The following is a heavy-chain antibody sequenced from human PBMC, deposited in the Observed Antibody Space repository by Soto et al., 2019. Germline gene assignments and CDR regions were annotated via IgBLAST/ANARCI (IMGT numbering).Heavy chain of an antibody. V-gene: IGHV1-69*01. D-gene: IGHD2-2*03. CDR1: GGTFSSYA. Sequence: QVQLVQSGAEVKKPGSSVKVSCKASGGTFSSYAISWVRQAPGQGLEWRGGIIPIFGTANYAQKFQGRVTITADESTSTAYMELSSLRSEDTAVYYCARGGGYCSSTSCTYYYYGMDVWGQGTTVTVSS. J-gene: IGHJ6*02. CDR2: IIPIFGTA. CDR3: ARGGGYCSSTSCTYYYYGMDV.